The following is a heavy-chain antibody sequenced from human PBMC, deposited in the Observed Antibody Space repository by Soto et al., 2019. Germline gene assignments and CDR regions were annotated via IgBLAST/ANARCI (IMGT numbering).Heavy chain of an antibody. CDR3: AREGGSYYFDY. J-gene: IGHJ4*02. D-gene: IGHD1-26*01. V-gene: IGHV3-64*01. CDR1: GFTFSSYA. Sequence: GGSLRLSCAASGFTFSSYAMSWVLQAPGKGLEYVSAISSNGGSTYYANSVKGRFTISRDNSKNTLYLQMGSLRAEDMAVYYCAREGGSYYFDYWGQGTLVTVSS. CDR2: ISSNGGST.